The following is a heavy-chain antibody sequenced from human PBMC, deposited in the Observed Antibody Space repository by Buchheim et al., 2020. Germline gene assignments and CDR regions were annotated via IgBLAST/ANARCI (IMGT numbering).Heavy chain of an antibody. D-gene: IGHD4-17*01. V-gene: IGHV4-39*01. J-gene: IGHJ4*02. Sequence: QLQLQESGPGLVKPSETLSLTCTVSGGSISSSSYYWGWIRQPPGKGLEWIGSIYYSGSTYYHPSLKSRVTISVDTSKNQFSLKLSSVTAADTAVYYCARANFIDYGDQYYFDYWGQGTL. CDR3: ARANFIDYGDQYYFDY. CDR1: GGSISSSSYY. CDR2: IYYSGST.